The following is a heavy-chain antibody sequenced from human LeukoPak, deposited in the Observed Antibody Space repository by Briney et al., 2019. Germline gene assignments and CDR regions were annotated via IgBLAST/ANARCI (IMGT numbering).Heavy chain of an antibody. CDR3: ASYDNWNGLFDY. V-gene: IGHV4-34*01. Sequence: SETLSLTCAVYGGSFSGYYWSWIRPPPGKGLEWIGEINHSGSTNYNPSLKSRVTISVDTSKNQFSLKLSSVTAADTAVYYCASYDNWNGLFDYWGQGTLVTVSS. CDR2: INHSGST. J-gene: IGHJ4*02. D-gene: IGHD1-20*01. CDR1: GGSFSGYY.